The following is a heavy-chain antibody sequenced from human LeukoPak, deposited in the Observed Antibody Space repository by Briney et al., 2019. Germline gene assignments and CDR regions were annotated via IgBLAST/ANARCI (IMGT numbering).Heavy chain of an antibody. CDR3: AKDIQCTY. Sequence: GGSLRLSCAASGFTFSSYGMTWVRQAPGKGLEWVSAISESGGSTYYADSVKGRSTISRDNSKNTLYLQMNSLRAEDTAVYFCAKDIQCTYWGQGALVTVSS. CDR2: ISESGGST. CDR1: GFTFSSYG. V-gene: IGHV3-23*01. J-gene: IGHJ4*02. D-gene: IGHD2-8*01.